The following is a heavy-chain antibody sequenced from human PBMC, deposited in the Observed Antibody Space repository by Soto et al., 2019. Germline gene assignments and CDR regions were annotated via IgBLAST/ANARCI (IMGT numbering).Heavy chain of an antibody. CDR3: ARDHCSSTSCYGYYYGMDV. CDR2: IYYSGST. J-gene: IGHJ6*02. V-gene: IGHV4-31*03. D-gene: IGHD2-2*01. CDR1: GGSISSGGYY. Sequence: QVQLQESGPGLVKPSQTLSLTCTVSGGSISSGGYYWSWIRQHPGKGLEWIGYIYYSGSTYYNPSLKSRCTISVDPSKNQFSPKLSCVTAADTAVYYCARDHCSSTSCYGYYYGMDVWGQGTTVTVSS.